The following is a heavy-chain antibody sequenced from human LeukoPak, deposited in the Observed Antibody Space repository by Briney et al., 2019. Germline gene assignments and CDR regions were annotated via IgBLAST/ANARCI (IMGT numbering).Heavy chain of an antibody. Sequence: PSETLSLTCAVYGGSFSGYYWSWIRQPPGKGLEWIGEINHSGSTNYNPSLKSRVTISVDTSKNQFSLKLSSVTAADTAVYYCATNGRYYYDSSGYGPAVITPRSRNDYWGQGTLVTV. D-gene: IGHD3-22*01. CDR1: GGSFSGYY. CDR3: ATNGRYYYDSSGYGPAVITPRSRNDY. CDR2: INHSGST. V-gene: IGHV4-34*01. J-gene: IGHJ4*02.